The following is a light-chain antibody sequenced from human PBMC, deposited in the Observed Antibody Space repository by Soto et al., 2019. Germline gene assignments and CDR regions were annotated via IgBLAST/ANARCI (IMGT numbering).Light chain of an antibody. CDR3: QQYNTYSPLT. V-gene: IGKV1-5*01. Sequence: DIQMTQSPSSLSASVGDRVTITGRASQSISSWLAWYQQKLGRAPRLLIYDASSLESGVPSRFSGSGYGTEFTLTISSLQPDDFATYYCQQYNTYSPLTFGGGTKVDIK. CDR1: QSISSW. CDR2: DAS. J-gene: IGKJ4*01.